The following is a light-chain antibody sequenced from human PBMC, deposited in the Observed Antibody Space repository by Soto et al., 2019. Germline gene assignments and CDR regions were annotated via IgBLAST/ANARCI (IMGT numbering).Light chain of an antibody. CDR3: SSYASSSTYV. CDR2: EVS. J-gene: IGLJ1*01. V-gene: IGLV2-14*01. Sequence: QSALTQPASVSGSPGQSITISCTGTSSDVGGYNYVSWYQQHPGKAPKLMIYEVSNWPSGVSNRFSGSKSGNTASLTISGLQAEDEADYYCSSYASSSTYVFGTGTKLTAL. CDR1: SSDVGGYNY.